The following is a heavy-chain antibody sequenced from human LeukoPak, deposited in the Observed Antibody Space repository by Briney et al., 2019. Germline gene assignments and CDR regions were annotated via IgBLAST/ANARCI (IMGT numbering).Heavy chain of an antibody. CDR1: GGSISSYY. J-gene: IGHJ5*02. Sequence: SETLSLTCTVSGGSISSYYWSWIRQPPGKGLEWIGYIYYSGSTNYNPSLKSRVTISVDTSKNQFSLKLNSVTAADTAVYYCAREILSPPNWFDPWGQGTLVTVSS. D-gene: IGHD2/OR15-2a*01. V-gene: IGHV4-59*01. CDR3: AREILSPPNWFDP. CDR2: IYYSGST.